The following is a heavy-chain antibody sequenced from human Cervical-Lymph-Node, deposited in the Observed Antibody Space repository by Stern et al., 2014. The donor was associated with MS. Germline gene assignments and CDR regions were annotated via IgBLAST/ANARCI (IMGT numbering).Heavy chain of an antibody. V-gene: IGHV4-30-4*01. D-gene: IGHD3-10*01. J-gene: IGHJ4*02. CDR3: ARASWFGELSFDS. CDR2: ILNSGSS. CDR1: GGSISSGDHQ. Sequence: VQLLESGPGLVKPSRTLSLTCTVSGGSISSGDHQWTWIRQPPGKGLEWIGYILNSGSSYSKPSLKSRVIISIDTSRNQFSLKVNSVTAADTAVYYCARASWFGELSFDSWGQGSLVTVSS.